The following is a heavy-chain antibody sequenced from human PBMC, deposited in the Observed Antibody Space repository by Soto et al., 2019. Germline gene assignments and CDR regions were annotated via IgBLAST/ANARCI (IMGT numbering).Heavy chain of an antibody. V-gene: IGHV3-23*01. CDR2: ISGSGCST. CDR3: ADGGEWSFNFVY. J-gene: IGHJ4*02. CDR1: GFTFSSYA. Sequence: WGCLRLSCAASGFTFSSYAMSWVRQAPGKGLEWVSAISGSGCSTYYADSVKGRFTISRDNSKNTLYLQMNNLRAEDTAVYYCADGGEWSFNFVYWGQGTQVTVSS. D-gene: IGHD3-3*01.